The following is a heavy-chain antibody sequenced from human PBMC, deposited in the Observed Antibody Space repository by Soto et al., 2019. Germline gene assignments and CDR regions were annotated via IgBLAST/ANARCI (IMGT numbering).Heavy chain of an antibody. J-gene: IGHJ4*02. V-gene: IGHV4-4*02. CDR3: VRDTSAWYRLDY. CDR1: GGSIDTTHW. CDR2: IYHNGRT. D-gene: IGHD6-19*01. Sequence: QVRLQASGPGLVKPSGTLSLTCAVSGGSIDTTHWWSWVRQFPGKGLEWIGEIYHNGRTNYNPSLKSRXXMXVXXAKNQLSLKLSYVVAADTAVYYCVRDTSAWYRLDYWGQGALVTASS.